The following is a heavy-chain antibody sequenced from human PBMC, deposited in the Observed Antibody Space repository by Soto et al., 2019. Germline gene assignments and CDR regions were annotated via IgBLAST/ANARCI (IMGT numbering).Heavy chain of an antibody. V-gene: IGHV3-48*02. Sequence: VSLSITLIASGFTLSTYSMTWVRQAPGKGLEWLSYISKSSTTINYADSVKGRFTISRDNAKNSVYLEMSSLRDEDSAVYYCARDPHNFYYYGMDVWGQGTTVTVSS. J-gene: IGHJ6*02. CDR3: ARDPHNFYYYGMDV. CDR2: ISKSSTTI. CDR1: GFTLSTYS.